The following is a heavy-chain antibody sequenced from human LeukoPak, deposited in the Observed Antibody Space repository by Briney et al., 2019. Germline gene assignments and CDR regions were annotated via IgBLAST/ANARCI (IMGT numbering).Heavy chain of an antibody. V-gene: IGHV1-2*02. D-gene: IGHD6-13*01. CDR3: ARVSRLSAAGTMNAFDI. CDR1: GYTFTGYY. CDR2: INPNSGGT. Sequence: ASVKVSCKASGYTFTGYYMHWVRQAPGQGLEWMGWINPNSGGTNYAQKFQGRVTMTRDTSISTAYMELSRLRSDDTAVYYCARVSRLSAAGTMNAFDIWGQGTVVTVSS. J-gene: IGHJ3*02.